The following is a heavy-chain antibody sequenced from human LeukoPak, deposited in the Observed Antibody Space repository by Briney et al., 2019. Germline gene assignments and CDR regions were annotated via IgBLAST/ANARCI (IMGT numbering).Heavy chain of an antibody. CDR2: ISAYNGNT. Sequence: ASVKVSCKASGYTFTGYYMHWVRQAPGQGLEWMGWISAYNGNTNYAQKLQGRVTMTTDTSTSTAYMELRSLRSDDTAVYYCARDTHLLWFGELLYPHFCDYWGQGTLVTVSS. CDR3: ARDTHLLWFGELLYPHFCDY. J-gene: IGHJ4*02. CDR1: GYTFTGYY. V-gene: IGHV1-18*04. D-gene: IGHD3-10*01.